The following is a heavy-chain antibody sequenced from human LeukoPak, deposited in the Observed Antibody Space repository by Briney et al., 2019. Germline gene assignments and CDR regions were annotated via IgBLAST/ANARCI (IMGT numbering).Heavy chain of an antibody. V-gene: IGHV3-15*01. CDR2: IKSKTDGGTT. J-gene: IGHJ4*02. Sequence: PGRSLRLSCAASGFTFSNAWMSWVRQAPGKGLEWVGRIKSKTDGGTTDYAAPVKGRFTISRDDSKNTLYLQMNSLKTEDTAVYYCTTALYGDYAVDYWGQGTLVTVSS. CDR3: TTALYGDYAVDY. D-gene: IGHD4-17*01. CDR1: GFTFSNAW.